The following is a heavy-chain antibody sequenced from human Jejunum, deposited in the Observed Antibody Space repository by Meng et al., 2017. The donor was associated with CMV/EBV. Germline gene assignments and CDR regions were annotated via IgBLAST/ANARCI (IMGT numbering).Heavy chain of an antibody. D-gene: IGHD4-17*01. CDR3: AREVVRDYSRDGMDV. J-gene: IGHJ6*02. Sequence: GPLRSGDYLWTLIRQSPGKGLEWIGYVSHSGGTMYNPSLKSRVTISVDTARNYFALKLTSVTAADTAVYYCAREVVRDYSRDGMDVWGQGTTVTVSS. CDR1: GPLRSGDYL. V-gene: IGHV4-61*03. CDR2: VSHSGGT.